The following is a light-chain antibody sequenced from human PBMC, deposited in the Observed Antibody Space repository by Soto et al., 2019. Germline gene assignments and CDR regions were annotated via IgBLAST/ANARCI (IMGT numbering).Light chain of an antibody. Sequence: EIVLTQSPGTLSLSPGETATLSCRASQSVSNYLAWFQQKPGQPPRLLIYDISKRATGIPARFSGSGSGTDFPLTISRLEPEDFAVYYCQQRVTFGPGTKVDIK. CDR1: QSVSNY. CDR3: QQRVT. CDR2: DIS. J-gene: IGKJ3*01. V-gene: IGKV3-11*01.